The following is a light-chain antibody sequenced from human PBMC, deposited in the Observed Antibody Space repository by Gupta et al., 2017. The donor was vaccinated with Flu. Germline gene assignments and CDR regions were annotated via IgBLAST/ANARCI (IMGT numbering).Light chain of an antibody. V-gene: IGKV4-1*01. J-gene: IGKJ4*02. CDR2: WAS. CDR1: QEIYYSSTNKSY. CDR3: QQYFNRPHT. Sequence: DVVMTQSPDSLVLSLGERATIACKSSQEIYYSSTNKSYLAWYQQKPGQSPKVLIYWASMRQSEVPERFIGGGSGTDFTLTISRLQAEDVGVYYCQQYFNRPHTFGRGTTVAIK.